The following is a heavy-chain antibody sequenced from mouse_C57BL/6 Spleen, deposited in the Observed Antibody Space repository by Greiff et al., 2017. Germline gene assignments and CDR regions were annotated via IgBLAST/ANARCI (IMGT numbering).Heavy chain of an antibody. J-gene: IGHJ3*01. D-gene: IGHD2-1*01. V-gene: IGHV1-61*01. CDR1: GYTFTSYW. Sequence: VQLQQPGAELVRPGSSVKLSCKASGYTFTSYWMDWVKQRPGQGLEWIGNIYPSDSETHYNQKFKDKATLTVDKSSSTAYMQLSSLTSEDSAVYYCARWAGNYPFAYWGQGTLVTVSA. CDR3: ARWAGNYPFAY. CDR2: IYPSDSET.